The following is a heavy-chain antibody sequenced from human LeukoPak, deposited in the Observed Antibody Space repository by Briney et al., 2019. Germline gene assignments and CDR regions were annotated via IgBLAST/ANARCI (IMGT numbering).Heavy chain of an antibody. Sequence: GGSLRLSCAASGFTVSSNYMSWVRQAPGKGLEWVSVIYSGGTTHYADSVKGRFTISRHNSKNTLFLQMNSLRVEDTAVYYCAKDLGRYRNNFFDYWGQGNLVTVSS. CDR1: GFTVSSNY. CDR2: IYSGGTT. J-gene: IGHJ4*02. CDR3: AKDLGRYRNNFFDY. V-gene: IGHV3-53*04. D-gene: IGHD1-26*01.